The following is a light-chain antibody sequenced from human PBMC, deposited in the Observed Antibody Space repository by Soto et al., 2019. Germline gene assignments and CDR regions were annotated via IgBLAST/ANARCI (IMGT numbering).Light chain of an antibody. CDR1: SSDVGGYNY. J-gene: IGLJ1*01. CDR2: DVS. V-gene: IGLV2-14*01. Sequence: QSVLTQPASVSGSPGQSITISCTGTSSDVGGYNYVSWYQQHPGKAPKFMIYDVSNRPSGVSNRFSGSKSGNTASLTISGLQAEDEADYYCCSYTTSNTRQIVFGTGTKVT. CDR3: CSYTTSNTRQIV.